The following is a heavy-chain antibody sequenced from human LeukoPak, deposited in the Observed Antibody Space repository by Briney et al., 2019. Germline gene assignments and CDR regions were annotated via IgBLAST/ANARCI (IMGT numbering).Heavy chain of an antibody. CDR2: INPNSGGT. Sequence: ASVKVSCKASGYTFTGYYMHWVRQAPGQGLEWMGWINPNSGGTNYAQKFQGRVTMTRDTSISTAYMELSRLRSDDTAVYYCARSLPYGSGSIDYWGQRTLVTVSS. V-gene: IGHV1-2*02. D-gene: IGHD3-10*01. J-gene: IGHJ4*02. CDR1: GYTFTGYY. CDR3: ARSLPYGSGSIDY.